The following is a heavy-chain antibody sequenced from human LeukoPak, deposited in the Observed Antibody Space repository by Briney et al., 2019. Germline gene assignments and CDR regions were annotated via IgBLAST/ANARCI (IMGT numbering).Heavy chain of an antibody. CDR1: GFAFSSSG. CDR2: IWYDGSNE. V-gene: IGHV3-30*02. D-gene: IGHD1-26*01. Sequence: GGSLRLSCATSGFAFSSSGMHWVRQAPGKGLEWVAVIWYDGSNEYYADSVKGRFTISRDNSKNTLYLQMNSLRAEDTAVYYCAKDYGWNAIVRATAGFDFWGQGTLVTVSP. J-gene: IGHJ4*02. CDR3: AKDYGWNAIVRATAGFDF.